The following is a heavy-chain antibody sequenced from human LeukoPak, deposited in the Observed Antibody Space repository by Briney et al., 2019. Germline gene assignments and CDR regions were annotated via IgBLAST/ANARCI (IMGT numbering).Heavy chain of an antibody. D-gene: IGHD4-17*01. CDR1: GGSISSYY. CDR3: ARDDYGDYGGFDY. J-gene: IGHJ4*02. Sequence: PSETLSLTCTVSGGSISSYYWSWIRQPPGKGLEWIGYIYYSGSTNYNPYLKSRVTISVDTSKNQSSLKLSSVTAADTAVYYCARDDYGDYGGFDYWGQGTLVTVSS. CDR2: IYYSGST. V-gene: IGHV4-59*01.